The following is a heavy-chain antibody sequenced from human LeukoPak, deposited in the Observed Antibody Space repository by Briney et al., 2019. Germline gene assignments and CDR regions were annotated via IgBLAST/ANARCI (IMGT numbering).Heavy chain of an antibody. CDR2: IYYSGST. D-gene: IGHD3-3*01. CDR3: SRTYDFLNGYPRYFDY. Sequence: SETLSLTCTVSGGSISSGDYYWSWIRQPPGKGLEWIGYIYYSGSTYYNPSLKSRVTISVDTSKNQFSLKLSSVTAADTAVYFRSRTYDFLNGYPRYFDYWGQGTLVTVSS. CDR1: GGSISSGDYY. V-gene: IGHV4-30-4*08. J-gene: IGHJ4*02.